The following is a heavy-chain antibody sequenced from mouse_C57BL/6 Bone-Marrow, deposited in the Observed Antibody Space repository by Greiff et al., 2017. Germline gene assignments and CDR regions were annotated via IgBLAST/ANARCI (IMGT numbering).Heavy chain of an antibody. Sequence: VQLQQSGPVLVKPGASVKMSCKASGYTFTDYYMNWVKQSHGKSLEWIGVINPYNGGTSYNQKFKGKATLTVDKSSSTAYMELNSLTSEDSAVYYCARGLRLFDYWGQGTTLTVSS. CDR1: GYTFTDYY. D-gene: IGHD2-2*01. V-gene: IGHV1-19*01. CDR2: INPYNGGT. J-gene: IGHJ2*01. CDR3: ARGLRLFDY.